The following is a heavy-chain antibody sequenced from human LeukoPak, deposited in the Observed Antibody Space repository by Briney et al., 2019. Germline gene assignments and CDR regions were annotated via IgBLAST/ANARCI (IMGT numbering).Heavy chain of an antibody. D-gene: IGHD4-17*01. CDR3: ARVGYGDYGGDY. V-gene: IGHV1-3*01. Sequence: ASVKVSCKASGYTFTSYAMHWVRQAPGQRLEWMGWINAGNGNTKYSQKFQGRVTITRDTSASTAYMELSSLRSEDTAVYYCARVGYGDYGGDYWGQGTLVTVSS. J-gene: IGHJ4*02. CDR1: GYTFTSYA. CDR2: INAGNGNT.